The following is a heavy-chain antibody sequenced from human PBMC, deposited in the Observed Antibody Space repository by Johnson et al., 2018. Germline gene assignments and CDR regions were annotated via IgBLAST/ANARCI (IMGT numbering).Heavy chain of an antibody. CDR3: AKIEVLISSLGYFQH. CDR2: ISGSGFNT. Sequence: VQLVQSGGGLVQPGGSLRLSCAASGFTFSSFPMSWVRQAPGKGLEWVSAISGSGFNTYYADSVKGRFTISRDNSKNTLYLQMNSLRAEDTAIYYCAKIEVLISSLGYFQHWGQGTLVTVSS. J-gene: IGHJ1*01. CDR1: GFTFSSFP. D-gene: IGHD3-22*01. V-gene: IGHV3-23*04.